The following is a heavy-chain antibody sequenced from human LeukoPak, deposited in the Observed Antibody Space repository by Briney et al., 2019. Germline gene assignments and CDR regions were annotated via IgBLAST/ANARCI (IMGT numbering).Heavy chain of an antibody. CDR2: IFVVDSDT. CDR1: GSRFSSYS. V-gene: IGHV5-51*01. D-gene: IGHD3-9*01. Sequence: GEPLNTSGQPSGSRFSSYSSAWARQPPGKGLKGMGSIFVVDSDTKYSPSFQGQVTISVDESITIAYLQWSSVKASDTAVYYCVRGASEIGTYNILTGYYYDYFDSWGQGTLVTVSS. J-gene: IGHJ4*02. CDR3: VRGASEIGTYNILTGYYYDYFDS.